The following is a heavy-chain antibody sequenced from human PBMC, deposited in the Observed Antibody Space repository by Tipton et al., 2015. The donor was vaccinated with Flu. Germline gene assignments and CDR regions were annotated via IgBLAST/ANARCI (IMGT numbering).Heavy chain of an antibody. CDR2: IIPIFGTA. D-gene: IGHD6-13*01. CDR1: GGTFSSYA. Sequence: QLVQSGAEVKKPGSSVKVSCKASGGTFSSYAISWVRQAPGQGLEWMGGIIPIFGTANYAQKFQGRVTITADESTSADYMELSSLGSEDTAVYYCARDDGSSWYRGVGNYYSFFGMDVWAQGTPVTVSS. V-gene: IGHV1-69*01. J-gene: IGHJ6*02. CDR3: ARDDGSSWYRGVGNYYSFFGMDV.